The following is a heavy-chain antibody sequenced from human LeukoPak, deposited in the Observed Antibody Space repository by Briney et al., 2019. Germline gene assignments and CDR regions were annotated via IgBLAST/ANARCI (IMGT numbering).Heavy chain of an antibody. CDR3: ARVTEIAVAAVY. D-gene: IGHD6-19*01. CDR1: GFTFSSYA. J-gene: IGHJ4*02. CDR2: ISYDGSNK. V-gene: IGHV3-30-3*01. Sequence: TGGSLRLSCAASGFTFSSYAMHWVRQASGKGLEWVAVISYDGSNKYYADSVKGRFTISRDNSKNTLYLQMNSLRAEDTAVYYCARVTEIAVAAVYWGQGTLVTVSS.